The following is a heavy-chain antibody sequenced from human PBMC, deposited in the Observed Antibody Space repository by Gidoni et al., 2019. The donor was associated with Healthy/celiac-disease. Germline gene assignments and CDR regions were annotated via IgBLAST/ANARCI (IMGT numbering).Heavy chain of an antibody. D-gene: IGHD6-13*01. CDR1: GRSIRSSSYY. CDR3: ARHGPRSRIAAADY. V-gene: IGHV4-39*01. CDR2: IYYSGST. J-gene: IGHJ4*02. Sequence: QLQLQESGPGLVKPSDTLSLTCTVSGRSIRSSSYYWGWIRQPPGKGLEWIGSIYYSGSTYYNPSLKSRVTISVDTSKNQFSLKLSSVTAADTAVYYCARHGPRSRIAAADYWGQGTLVTVSS.